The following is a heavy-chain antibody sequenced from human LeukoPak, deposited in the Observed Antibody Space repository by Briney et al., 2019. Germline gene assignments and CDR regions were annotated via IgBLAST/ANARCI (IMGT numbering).Heavy chain of an antibody. J-gene: IGHJ5*02. D-gene: IGHD3-22*01. V-gene: IGHV1-2*02. CDR1: GYIFTDYY. Sequence: GASVKVSCKASGYIFTDYYMHWVRQAPGQGLEWMGWINPNTGGTSYAQRFQGRVTMTRDTSISTAYMELSSLRSDDTAVFYCATESTYDSSHHWGQGTLVTVSS. CDR3: ATESTYDSSHH. CDR2: INPNTGGT.